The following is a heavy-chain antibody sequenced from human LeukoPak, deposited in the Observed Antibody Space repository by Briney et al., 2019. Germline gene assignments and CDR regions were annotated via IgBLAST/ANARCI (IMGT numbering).Heavy chain of an antibody. CDR1: GDRFNSFG. Sequence: ASVKVSCKASGDRFNSFGISWVRQVPGQGLEWMGWISGYSGHTKYSQKLLGRVTLTTDTSSSTAYMELRSLRPDDTAVYYCARKIAPGGTGLGCLDSWGQGTLVLVSS. V-gene: IGHV1-18*01. CDR2: ISGYSGHT. CDR3: ARKIAPGGTGLGCLDS. D-gene: IGHD1-26*01. J-gene: IGHJ5*01.